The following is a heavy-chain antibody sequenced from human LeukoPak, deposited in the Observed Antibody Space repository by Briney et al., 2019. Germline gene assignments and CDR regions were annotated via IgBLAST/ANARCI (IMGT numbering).Heavy chain of an antibody. CDR1: GYTFNDYY. CDR3: ARGSRSFDWLRSYFDF. J-gene: IGHJ4*02. Sequence: ASVKVSFKASGYTFNDYYIHWVQQAPGKGLEWMGRVDLEDGDTIYAEKFQGRVTITADTSTDTAFMDLSSLTSFDTAVYYCARGSRSFDWLRSYFDFWGQGTLVSVSP. D-gene: IGHD3-9*01. CDR2: VDLEDGDT. V-gene: IGHV1-69-2*01.